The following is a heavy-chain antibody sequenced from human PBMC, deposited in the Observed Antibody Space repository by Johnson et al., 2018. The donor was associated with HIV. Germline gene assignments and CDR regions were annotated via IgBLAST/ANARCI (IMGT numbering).Heavy chain of an antibody. Sequence: QEQLVESGGGVVQPGRSLRLSCAASGFTFSNYGMHWVRQAPGRGLEWVALIWYDGRNKYYEESVKGRFTISRDNSNLYLEMNSLRVEDMAVYYCVRGGYELFLNNAFDIWGQGTLVTVSA. CDR2: IWYDGRNK. V-gene: IGHV3-33*01. D-gene: IGHD3-3*01. CDR1: GFTFSNYG. J-gene: IGHJ3*02. CDR3: VRGGYELFLNNAFDI.